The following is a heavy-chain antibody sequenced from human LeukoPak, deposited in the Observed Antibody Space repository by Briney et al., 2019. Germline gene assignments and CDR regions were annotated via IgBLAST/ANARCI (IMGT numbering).Heavy chain of an antibody. Sequence: SETLSLTCTVSGGSISSYYWSWIRQPAGKGLEWIGRIYTGGSTNYNPSLKSRVTMSVDTSKNQFSLKLSSVTAADTAVYYCARDYGTRNYDFWSGYFWFDPWGQGTLVTVSS. D-gene: IGHD3-3*01. CDR3: ARDYGTRNYDFWSGYFWFDP. J-gene: IGHJ5*02. CDR1: GGSISSYY. V-gene: IGHV4-4*07. CDR2: IYTGGST.